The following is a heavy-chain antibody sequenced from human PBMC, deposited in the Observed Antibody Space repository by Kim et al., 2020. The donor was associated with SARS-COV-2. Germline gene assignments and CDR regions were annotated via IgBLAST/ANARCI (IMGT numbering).Heavy chain of an antibody. Sequence: SETLSLTCTVSGGSISGSYWSWIRQTPGKGLEWIGCIYHSGNTKYNPSLKSRITISVDTSKNQFSLKLSSVTAADAAVYYCARHAHFGDSFDYWGQGTL. CDR3: ARHAHFGDSFDY. CDR2: IYHSGNT. CDR1: GGSISGSY. J-gene: IGHJ4*02. V-gene: IGHV4-59*08. D-gene: IGHD4-17*01.